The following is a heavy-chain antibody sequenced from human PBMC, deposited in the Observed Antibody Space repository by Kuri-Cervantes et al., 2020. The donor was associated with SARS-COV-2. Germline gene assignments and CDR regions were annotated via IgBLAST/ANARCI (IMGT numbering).Heavy chain of an antibody. J-gene: IGHJ6*02. CDR3: ARDSSSWFYYYYGMDV. V-gene: IGHV3-21*01. Sequence: GGSLRLSCAASGFTFSSYSMNWVRQAPGKGLEWVSSISSSSSYIYYADSVKGRFTISGDNAKNSLYLQMNSLRAEDTAVYYCARDSSSWFYYYYGMDVWGQGTTVTVSS. D-gene: IGHD6-13*01. CDR2: ISSSSSYI. CDR1: GFTFSSYS.